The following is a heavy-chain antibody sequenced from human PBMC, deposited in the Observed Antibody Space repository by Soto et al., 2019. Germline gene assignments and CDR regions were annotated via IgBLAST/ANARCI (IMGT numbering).Heavy chain of an antibody. V-gene: IGHV3-30-3*01. D-gene: IGHD3-22*01. Sequence: QVQLVESGGGVVQPGRSLRLSCAASGFTFSSYAMHWVRQAPGKGLEWVAVISYDGSNKYYADSVKGRFTISRDNSKNTLYLQMHSLRAEDTAVYYCARDKMIVFDYWGQGTLVTVSS. CDR1: GFTFSSYA. CDR3: ARDKMIVFDY. J-gene: IGHJ4*02. CDR2: ISYDGSNK.